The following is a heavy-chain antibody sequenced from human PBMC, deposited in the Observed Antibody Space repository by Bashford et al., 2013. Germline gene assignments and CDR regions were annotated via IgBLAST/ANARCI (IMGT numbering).Heavy chain of an antibody. J-gene: IGHJ5*02. CDR2: ISTTGSTI. D-gene: IGHD3-16*01. V-gene: IGHV3-11*04. CDR3: VRERSLGFTGVNWFDP. Sequence: RQAPGKGLEWVSSISTTGSTISYADSVKGRFTISRDNAKNSLYLQMDSLRAEDAAVYYCVRERSLGFTGVNWFDPWGQGTLVTVSS.